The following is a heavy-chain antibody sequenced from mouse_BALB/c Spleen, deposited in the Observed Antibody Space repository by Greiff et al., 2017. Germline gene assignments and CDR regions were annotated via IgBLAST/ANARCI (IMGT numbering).Heavy chain of an antibody. D-gene: IGHD2-4*01. J-gene: IGHJ4*01. CDR3: ARVTMITATALGAMDY. CDR1: GFTFSSYA. CDR2: ISSGGSYT. V-gene: IGHV5-9-4*01. Sequence: EVQVVESGGGLVKPGGSLKLSCAASGFTFSSYAMSWVRQSPEKRLEWVAEISSGGSYTYYPDTVTGRITISRDNAKNTLYLEMSSLRTEDTAMYYCARVTMITATALGAMDYWGQGTSVTVSS.